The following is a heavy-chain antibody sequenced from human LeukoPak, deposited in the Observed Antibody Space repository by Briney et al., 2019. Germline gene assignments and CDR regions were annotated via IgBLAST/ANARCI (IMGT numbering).Heavy chain of an antibody. J-gene: IGHJ4*02. V-gene: IGHV3-23*01. CDR1: GFTFSSYV. Sequence: PGRSLRLSCAASGFTFSSYVMNWVRQAGKGLEWVSAISGNGGSTYYADSLKGRFTISRDNSKNTLYLQMNSLRAEDTAVYYCAKGKGTSAGSFDYWGQGTRVTVSS. D-gene: IGHD3-10*01. CDR3: AKGKGTSAGSFDY. CDR2: ISGNGGST.